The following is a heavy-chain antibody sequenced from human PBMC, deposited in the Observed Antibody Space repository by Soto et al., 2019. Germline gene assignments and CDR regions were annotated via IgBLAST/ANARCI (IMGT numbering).Heavy chain of an antibody. D-gene: IGHD2-2*02. CDR1: GGTSSSNA. J-gene: IGHJ6*02. V-gene: IGHV1-69*01. Sequence: QVQLVQSGAEVKKPGSSVKVSCKASGGTSSSNAISWVRQAPGQGLEWMGGITLIFGTANYAQKFQGRVTITADESTTTAYMELSSLRSEDTAVYYCASSVVPAAIVFGYYYYGMDVWGQGTTVTVSS. CDR3: ASSVVPAAIVFGYYYYGMDV. CDR2: ITLIFGTA.